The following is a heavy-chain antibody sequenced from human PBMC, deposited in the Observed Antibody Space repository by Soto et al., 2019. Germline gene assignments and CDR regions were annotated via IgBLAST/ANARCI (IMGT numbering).Heavy chain of an antibody. J-gene: IGHJ4*02. CDR1: GGTFSSYA. V-gene: IGHV1-69*01. CDR3: ARDGTAMVREGYFDY. CDR2: IIPIFGTA. D-gene: IGHD5-18*01. Sequence: QVQLVQSGAEVKKPGSSVKVSCKASGGTFSSYAISWVRQAPGQGLDWMGGIIPIFGTANYAQKFQGRVTITADEYTSTAYMELSSLRSEDTAVYYCARDGTAMVREGYFDYWGQGTLVTVSS.